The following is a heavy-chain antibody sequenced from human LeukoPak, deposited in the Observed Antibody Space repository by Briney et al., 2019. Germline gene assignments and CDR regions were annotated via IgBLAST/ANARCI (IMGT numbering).Heavy chain of an antibody. CDR1: GFTFSSYD. Sequence: GGSLRLSCAASGFTFSSYDMHRVRQATGKGLEWVSAIGTAGDTYYPGSVKGRFTISRENAKNSLYLQMNSLRAEDTAVYYCARVVRGYYDSSGALDYWGQGTLVTVSS. V-gene: IGHV3-13*01. CDR2: IGTAGDT. J-gene: IGHJ4*02. D-gene: IGHD3-22*01. CDR3: ARVVRGYYDSSGALDY.